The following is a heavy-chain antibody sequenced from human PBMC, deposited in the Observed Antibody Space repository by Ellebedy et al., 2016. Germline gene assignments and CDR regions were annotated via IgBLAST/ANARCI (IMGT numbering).Heavy chain of an antibody. CDR1: GYSFTSYW. Sequence: GESLKISXKGSGYSFTSYWIGWVRQMPGKGLEWMGIIYPGDSDTRYSPSFQGQVTISADKSISTAYLQWSSLKASDTAMYYCASTVVPGSSRYYGMDVWGQGTTVTVSS. CDR3: ASTVVPGSSRYYGMDV. CDR2: IYPGDSDT. J-gene: IGHJ6*02. V-gene: IGHV5-51*01. D-gene: IGHD4-11*01.